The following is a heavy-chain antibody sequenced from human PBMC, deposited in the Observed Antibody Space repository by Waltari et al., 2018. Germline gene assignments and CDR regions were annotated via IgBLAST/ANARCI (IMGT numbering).Heavy chain of an antibody. V-gene: IGHV3-7*01. CDR2: INQAGTDK. Sequence: EVQLVESGGDLVQPGGSLRLSCAASGFTFSTYWMSWMRQAPGKGLELVANINQAGTDKYYVDSVKGRFTISRDNARNSLYLQMSSLRVEDTAFYYCARASAVPGTRDYWGQGTLVTVSS. CDR1: GFTFSTYW. CDR3: ARASAVPGTRDY. J-gene: IGHJ4*02. D-gene: IGHD6-19*01.